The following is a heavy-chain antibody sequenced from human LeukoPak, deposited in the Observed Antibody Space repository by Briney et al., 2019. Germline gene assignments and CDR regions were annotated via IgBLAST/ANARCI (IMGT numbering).Heavy chain of an antibody. Sequence: ASVRVSCKASGYTFTGYYMHWVRQAPGQGLEWMGWINPDSGVTHYAQSFQGRVTMTRDTSISTAYMELSRLRSDDTAVYYCGRDFRDSLDYWGQGTLVTVSS. CDR2: INPDSGVT. J-gene: IGHJ4*02. CDR1: GYTFTGYY. V-gene: IGHV1-2*02. CDR3: GRDFRDSLDY.